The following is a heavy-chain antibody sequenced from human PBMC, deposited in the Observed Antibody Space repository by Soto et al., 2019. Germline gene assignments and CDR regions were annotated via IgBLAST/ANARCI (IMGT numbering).Heavy chain of an antibody. V-gene: IGHV4-39*06. CDR3: ARKGPEDWPLDY. J-gene: IGHJ4*02. CDR2: IYYSGNT. D-gene: IGHD3-9*01. Sequence: PSETLSLTCTVSGGSIGGSTYYWGWIRQPPGKGLEWIGSIYYSGNTYYNPSLKSRVTITKDTSKNQVVLTMTNMDPMDTGTYYCARKGPEDWPLDYWGQGTLVTVSS. CDR1: GGSIGGSTYY.